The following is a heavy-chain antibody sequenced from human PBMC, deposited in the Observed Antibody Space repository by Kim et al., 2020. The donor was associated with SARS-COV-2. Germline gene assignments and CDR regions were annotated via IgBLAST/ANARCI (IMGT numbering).Heavy chain of an antibody. D-gene: IGHD6-19*01. Sequence: YAGSEQSRLPPTRDNAKNSLYLQMNSLRAEDTAVYYCARTRDSGWSYFDYWGQGTLVPVSS. V-gene: IGHV3-21*01. J-gene: IGHJ4*02. CDR3: ARTRDSGWSYFDY.